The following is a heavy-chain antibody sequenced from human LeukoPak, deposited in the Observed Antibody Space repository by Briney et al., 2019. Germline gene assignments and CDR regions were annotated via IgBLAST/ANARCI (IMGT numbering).Heavy chain of an antibody. D-gene: IGHD5-18*01. CDR2: ISYEGSNK. V-gene: IGHV3-30*18. CDR1: GFTFSSYG. Sequence: PGGSLRLSCAASGFTFSSYGMHWVRQAPGKGLEWVAVISYEGSNKYYADSVKGRFTISRDNSKNTLYLQMNSLRAEDTAVYYCAKGGYSYDTSLDYWGQGTLVTVSS. J-gene: IGHJ4*02. CDR3: AKGGYSYDTSLDY.